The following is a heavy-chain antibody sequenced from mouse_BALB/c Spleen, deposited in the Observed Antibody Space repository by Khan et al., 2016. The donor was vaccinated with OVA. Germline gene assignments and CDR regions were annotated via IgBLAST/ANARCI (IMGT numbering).Heavy chain of an antibody. D-gene: IGHD3-3*01. J-gene: IGHJ3*01. CDR2: INYSGRP. Sequence: EVQLQESGPGLVKPSQSLSLTCTVTGYSITSSYALNWIGQFPGNRLEWLGSINYSGRPSYTPSPNSRISINRDTSKNQFCLQLNSVTAEDTGTYYCARGRGYWGQGTLVTVSA. CDR1: GYSITSSYA. CDR3: ARGRGY. V-gene: IGHV3-2*02.